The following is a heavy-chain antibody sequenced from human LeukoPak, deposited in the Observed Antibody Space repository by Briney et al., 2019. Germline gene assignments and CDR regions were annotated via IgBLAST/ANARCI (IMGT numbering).Heavy chain of an antibody. CDR1: GGSINSHSYY. V-gene: IGHV4-39*01. CDR2: VYYDGTS. D-gene: IGHD5-24*01. CDR3: VRHISTNTGYFDS. Sequence: SETLSLTCTVSGGSINSHSYYWGWIRQPPGKGLEWIGSVYYDGTSYSNPSLKTRVGVFIDTSRDQFSLDLDFVTAADTALYYCVRHISTNTGYFDSCGQGTLVSVSS. J-gene: IGHJ4*02.